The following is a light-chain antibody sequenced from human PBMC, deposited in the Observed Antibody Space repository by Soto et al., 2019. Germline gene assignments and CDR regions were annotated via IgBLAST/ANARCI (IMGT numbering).Light chain of an antibody. V-gene: IGLV1-44*01. CDR2: DND. J-gene: IGLJ2*01. Sequence: QSVLTQPPSASETPGQRISISCSGSSSNIGTNAVNWYHQLPGTAPKLLIYDNDQRPSGVPDRFSGSKSGTSASLAISGLQSEDEANYFCAAWDDSVNGVVFGGGTQLTVL. CDR3: AAWDDSVNGVV. CDR1: SSNIGTNA.